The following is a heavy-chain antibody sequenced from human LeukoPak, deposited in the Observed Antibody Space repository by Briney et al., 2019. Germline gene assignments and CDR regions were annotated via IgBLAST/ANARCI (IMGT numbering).Heavy chain of an antibody. J-gene: IGHJ4*02. V-gene: IGHV3-48*01. CDR2: ISSSSSSI. Sequence: GGSLRLSCAGSGFTFSIYGMDWVRQAPGKGLEWISYISSSSSSIDDADSVKGRFTISRDNAKNSVFLQMNSLRVEDTAVYYRARGGAARPDYWGQGTLVTVSS. D-gene: IGHD6-6*01. CDR3: ARGGAARPDY. CDR1: GFTFSIYG.